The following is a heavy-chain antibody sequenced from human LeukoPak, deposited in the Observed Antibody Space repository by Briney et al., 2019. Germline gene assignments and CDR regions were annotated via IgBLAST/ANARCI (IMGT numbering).Heavy chain of an antibody. Sequence: GGSLRLSCAASGFTFSSYGMNWVRQAPGKGLEWVSVISGSGDSTYYADSVKGRFTISRDNSKNTLYLQMNSLRAEDTAVYYCAKGAPIVVVPAAISGWFDPWGQGTLVTVSS. J-gene: IGHJ5*02. CDR1: GFTFSSYG. V-gene: IGHV3-23*01. CDR3: AKGAPIVVVPAAISGWFDP. D-gene: IGHD2-2*02. CDR2: ISGSGDST.